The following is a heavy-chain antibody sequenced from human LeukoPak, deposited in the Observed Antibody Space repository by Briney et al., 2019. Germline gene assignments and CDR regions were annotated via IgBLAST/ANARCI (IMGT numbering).Heavy chain of an antibody. J-gene: IGHJ4*02. CDR1: GYTFTYYW. V-gene: IGHV5-51*01. CDR3: ARLRGSTTETLDF. CDR2: IYPGDSGT. Sequence: GESLKISCRGSGYTFTYYWIAWVCQRPGKGMELMGIIYPGDSGTTYSPSFQGQVTMSADESVNTAYLQWTSLKATDIAMYYCARLRGSTTETLDFWSQGTLVTVSS. D-gene: IGHD5-12*01.